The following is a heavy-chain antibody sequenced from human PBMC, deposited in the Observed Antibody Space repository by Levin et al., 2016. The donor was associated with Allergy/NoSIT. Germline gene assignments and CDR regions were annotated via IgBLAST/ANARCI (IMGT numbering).Heavy chain of an antibody. CDR2: IRSKTDGGTI. Sequence: GESLKISCAASGFTFSNAWMSWVRQAPGKGLEWVGRIRSKTDGGTIDYAAPVKGRFTISRDDSKDTLFVQMNSLKTEDTAVYYCTTLTNLAVAGTRAFDYWGQGTLVTVSS. V-gene: IGHV3-15*01. CDR3: TTLTNLAVAGTRAFDY. J-gene: IGHJ4*02. D-gene: IGHD6-19*01. CDR1: GFTFSNAW.